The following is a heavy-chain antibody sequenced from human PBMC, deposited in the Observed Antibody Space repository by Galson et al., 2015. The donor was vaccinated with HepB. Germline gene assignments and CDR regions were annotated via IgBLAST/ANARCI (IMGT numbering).Heavy chain of an antibody. V-gene: IGHV1-18*01. CDR3: AREGSAHADAFDI. J-gene: IGHJ3*02. Sequence: SVKVSCKASGYNFNRYGIDWVRQAPGQGLEWMGWISTDNGKANFAQKFQGRVTMTTDTSRRTAYMELRSPRSDDTAVYYCAREGSAHADAFDIWGQGTMVIVSS. D-gene: IGHD2-15*01. CDR2: ISTDNGKA. CDR1: GYNFNRYG.